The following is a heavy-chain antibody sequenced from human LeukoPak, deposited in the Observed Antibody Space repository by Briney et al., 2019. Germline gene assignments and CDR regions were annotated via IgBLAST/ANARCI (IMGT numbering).Heavy chain of an antibody. J-gene: IGHJ4*02. CDR3: ARTDYYDSSGYYYGGRGFD. Sequence: PSETLSLTCTVSGGSISSYYWSWIRQPPGKELEWIGYIYYSGSTNYNPSLKSRVTISVDTSKNQFSLKLSSVTAADTAVYYCARTDYYDSSGYYYGGRGFDWGQGTLVTVSS. CDR1: GGSISSYY. V-gene: IGHV4-59*12. CDR2: IYYSGST. D-gene: IGHD3-22*01.